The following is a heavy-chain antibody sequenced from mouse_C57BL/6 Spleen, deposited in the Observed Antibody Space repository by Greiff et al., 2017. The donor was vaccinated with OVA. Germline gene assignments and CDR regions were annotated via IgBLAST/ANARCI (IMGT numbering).Heavy chain of an antibody. J-gene: IGHJ1*03. Sequence: VQLQQSGAELVRPGTSVKVSCKASGYAFTNYLIEWVKQRPGQGLEWIGVINPGSGGTNYNEKFKGKATLTADKSSSTAYMQLSSLTSEDSAVYVCARWGGSSYWYFDVWGTGTTVTVSS. V-gene: IGHV1-54*01. D-gene: IGHD1-1*01. CDR1: GYAFTNYL. CDR2: INPGSGGT. CDR3: ARWGGSSYWYFDV.